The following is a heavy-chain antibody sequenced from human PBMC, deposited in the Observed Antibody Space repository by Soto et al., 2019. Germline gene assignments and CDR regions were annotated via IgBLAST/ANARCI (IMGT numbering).Heavy chain of an antibody. CDR3: ARDGGVYDYSPFDY. V-gene: IGHV1-69*13. CDR2: IIPIFGTA. Sequence: GASVKVSCKASGYTFTSYGISWVRQAPGQGLEWMGGIIPIFGTANYAQKFQGRVTITADESTSTAYMELSSLRSEDTAVYYCARDGGVYDYSPFDYWGQGTLVTVSS. J-gene: IGHJ4*02. CDR1: GYTFTSYG. D-gene: IGHD4-4*01.